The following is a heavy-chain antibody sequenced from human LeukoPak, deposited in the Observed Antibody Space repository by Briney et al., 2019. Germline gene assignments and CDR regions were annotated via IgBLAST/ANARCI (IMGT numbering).Heavy chain of an antibody. CDR3: ASTITVTTDY. V-gene: IGHV4-31*03. CDR1: GGSISSGGYY. J-gene: IGHJ4*02. Sequence: PSETLSLTCTVSGGSISSGGYYWSWIRQHPGKGLEWIGYIYYSGSTYYNPSLKSRVTISVDTSKNQFSLKLTSVTAADTAVYYCASTITVTTDYWGQGTLVTVSS. CDR2: IYYSGST. D-gene: IGHD4-17*01.